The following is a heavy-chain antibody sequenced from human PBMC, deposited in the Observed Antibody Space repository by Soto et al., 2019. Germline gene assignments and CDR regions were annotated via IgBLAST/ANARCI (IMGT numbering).Heavy chain of an antibody. Sequence: SVKVSCKTSGYTFSSYTIICVRHSPGQGLEWMGRIIPILVIANYAQKFQGRVTITADKSTSTAYMELSSLRSEDTAVYYCATGGYCSGGSCYPFEYWGQGTLVTVSS. CDR1: GYTFSSYT. J-gene: IGHJ4*02. D-gene: IGHD2-15*01. CDR2: IIPILVIA. CDR3: ATGGYCSGGSCYPFEY. V-gene: IGHV1-69*02.